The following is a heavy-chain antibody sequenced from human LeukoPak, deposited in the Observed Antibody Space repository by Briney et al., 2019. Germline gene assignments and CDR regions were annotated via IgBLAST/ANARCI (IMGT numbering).Heavy chain of an antibody. CDR3: ARTTRWWDDSWSGYYLDWFDP. Sequence: ASVKVSCKASGYTFTSYDINWVRQATGQGLEWMGWMNPNSGNTGYAQKFQGRVTMTRNTSISTAYMELSSLRSEDTAVYYCARTTRWWDDSWSGYYLDWFDPWGQGTLVTVSS. V-gene: IGHV1-8*01. CDR1: GYTFTSYD. D-gene: IGHD3-3*01. CDR2: MNPNSGNT. J-gene: IGHJ5*02.